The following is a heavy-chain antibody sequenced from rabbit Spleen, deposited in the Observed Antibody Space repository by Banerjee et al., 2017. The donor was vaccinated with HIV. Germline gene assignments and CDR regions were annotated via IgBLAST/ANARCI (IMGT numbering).Heavy chain of an antibody. CDR1: GFSFRNYHY. D-gene: IGHD1-1*01. Sequence: QEQLVESGGGLVQPEGSLTLTCTASGFSFRNYHYMCWVRQAPGKGLEWIACIYISSGSTYYASWAKGRFTISKTSSTTVTLQMTSLTAADTATYFCARDNSDSGYIDRLDLWGPGTLVTVS. CDR3: ARDNSDSGYIDRLDL. CDR2: IYISSGST. V-gene: IGHV1S45*01. J-gene: IGHJ3*01.